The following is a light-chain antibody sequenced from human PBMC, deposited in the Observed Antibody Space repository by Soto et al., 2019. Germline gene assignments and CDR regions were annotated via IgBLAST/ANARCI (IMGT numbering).Light chain of an antibody. J-gene: IGLJ2*01. Sequence: QSALTQPASVSGSPGQSITISCTGTSSDVGYYNYVSWYQQHPGKAPKLMIYEVSNRPSGVSNRFSGSKSGNTASLTISGLQAEDEADYYCSSYTSSNTPAVFGGGTKLTVL. CDR1: SSDVGYYNY. CDR3: SSYTSSNTPAV. CDR2: EVS. V-gene: IGLV2-14*01.